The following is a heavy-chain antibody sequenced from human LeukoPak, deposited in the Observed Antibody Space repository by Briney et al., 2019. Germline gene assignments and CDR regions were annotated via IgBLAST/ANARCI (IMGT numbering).Heavy chain of an antibody. V-gene: IGHV3-23*01. D-gene: IGHD5-24*01. CDR1: GFTFDDYG. J-gene: IGHJ4*01. CDR3: AKGRRDGYNFPLFDF. Sequence: GGSLRLSCVASGFTFDDYGMSWVRQSPGKGLEWVATIIGNGFSTYYADSVSGRFTISRDNSQNTLFLQMNSLRAEDTAIYYCAKGRRDGYNFPLFDFWGHGALVTVSS. CDR2: IIGNGFST.